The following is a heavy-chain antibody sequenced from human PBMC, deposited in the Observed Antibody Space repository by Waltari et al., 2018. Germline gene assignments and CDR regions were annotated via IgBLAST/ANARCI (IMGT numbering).Heavy chain of an antibody. Sequence: QVQLVQSGAEVKKPGSSVKVSCKASGGTFSSYAISWVRQAPGQGMEWMGGIIHILGIANYAQKFQGRVTITADKSTSTAYMELSSLRSEDTAVYYCARDSGGMITFGGVIVSRFDYWGQGTLVTVSS. CDR2: IIHILGIA. J-gene: IGHJ4*02. CDR1: GGTFSSYA. V-gene: IGHV1-69*10. D-gene: IGHD3-16*02. CDR3: ARDSGGMITFGGVIVSRFDY.